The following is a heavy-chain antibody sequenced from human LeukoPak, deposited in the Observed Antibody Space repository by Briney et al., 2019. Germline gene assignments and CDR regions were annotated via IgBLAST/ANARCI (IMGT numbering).Heavy chain of an antibody. J-gene: IGHJ6*03. V-gene: IGHV4-59*01. Sequence: SETLSLTCIVSGGSISSYYWSWIRQPPGKGLEWIGYIYDSGSTNYNPSLKSRVIISVDTSKNQFSLRLSSVTAADTAVYYCAREMATSGYYYYYVDVWGKGTTVTVSS. CDR2: IYDSGST. CDR1: GGSISSYY. CDR3: AREMATSGYYYYYVDV. D-gene: IGHD5-24*01.